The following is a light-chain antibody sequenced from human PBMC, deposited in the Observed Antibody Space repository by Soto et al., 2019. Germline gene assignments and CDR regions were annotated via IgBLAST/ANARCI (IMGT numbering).Light chain of an antibody. J-gene: IGKJ3*01. V-gene: IGKV3D-15*01. Sequence: EIVMTQSPATLSVSPGERATLSCRASQSVSSNLAWYQQKPGQAPRLLIYGASTRATGIPARFSGSGSGTEFTLTISSLQSEDLAVYYCHQYNNWPFTFGPGTNVDIK. CDR1: QSVSSN. CDR3: HQYNNWPFT. CDR2: GAS.